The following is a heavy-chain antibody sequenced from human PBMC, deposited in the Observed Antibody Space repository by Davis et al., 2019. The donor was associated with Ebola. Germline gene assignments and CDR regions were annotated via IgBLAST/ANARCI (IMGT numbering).Heavy chain of an antibody. CDR3: AREGIAAAGRPTYYYYGMDV. CDR2: INAGNGNT. Sequence: AASVKVSCKASGYTFTSYAMHWVRQAPGQRLEWMGWINAGNGNTKYSQKFQGRVTITADESTSTAYMELSSLRSEDTAVYYCAREGIAAAGRPTYYYYGMDVWGQGTTVTVSS. V-gene: IGHV1-3*01. CDR1: GYTFTSYA. J-gene: IGHJ6*02. D-gene: IGHD6-13*01.